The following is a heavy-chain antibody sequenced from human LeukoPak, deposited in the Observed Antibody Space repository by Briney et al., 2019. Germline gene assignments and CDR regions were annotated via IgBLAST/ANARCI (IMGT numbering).Heavy chain of an antibody. J-gene: IGHJ4*02. CDR2: ISYDGSNK. D-gene: IGHD6-13*01. V-gene: IGHV3-30*04. CDR1: GFTFSSYA. Sequence: PGRSLRLSCAASGFTFSSYAMHWVRQAPGKRLEWVAVISYDGSNKYYADSVKGRFTISRDNSKNTLYLQMNSLRAEDTAVYYCARDSYAAGSFDYWGQGTLVTVSS. CDR3: ARDSYAAGSFDY.